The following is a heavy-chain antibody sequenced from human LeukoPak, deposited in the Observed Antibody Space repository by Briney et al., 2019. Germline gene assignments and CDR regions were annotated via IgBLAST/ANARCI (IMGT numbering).Heavy chain of an antibody. CDR3: AKVLSKVATINAAFDY. V-gene: IGHV3-30*18. CDR1: GFTFSSYC. D-gene: IGHD5-12*01. CDR2: ISYDGSNK. J-gene: IGHJ4*02. Sequence: GGSLRLPCAASGFTFSSYCMHWVRQAPGKGLEWVAVISYDGSNKYYADSVKGRFTISRDNSKNTLYLQMNSLRAEDTAVYYCAKVLSKVATINAAFDYWGQGSLVTVSS.